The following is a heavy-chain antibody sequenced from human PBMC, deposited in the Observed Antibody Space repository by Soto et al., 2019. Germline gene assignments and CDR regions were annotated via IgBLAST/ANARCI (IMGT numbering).Heavy chain of an antibody. CDR1: GFTFDDYT. CDR3: VTDRR. J-gene: IGHJ4*02. Sequence: GGSLRLSCAASGFTFDDYTMHWVRQAPGKGLEWVSLISWDGGSTYYADYVKGRFTISRDNSKNSLYLQMNSLRTEDTALYYCVTDRRWGQGTLVTVSS. V-gene: IGHV3-43*01. CDR2: ISWDGGST.